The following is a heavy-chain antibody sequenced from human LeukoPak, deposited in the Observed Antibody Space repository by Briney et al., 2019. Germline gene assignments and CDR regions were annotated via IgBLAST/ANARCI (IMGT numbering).Heavy chain of an antibody. Sequence: PGGSLRLSCAASGFTFSSYGMHWVRQAPGKGLEWVSSISSSSSYIYYADSVKGRFTISRDNAKNSLYLQMNSLRAEDTAVYYCARMVSSSSWYRFDYWGQGTLVTVSS. CDR3: ARMVSSSSWYRFDY. D-gene: IGHD6-13*01. J-gene: IGHJ4*02. CDR1: GFTFSSYG. CDR2: ISSSSSYI. V-gene: IGHV3-21*01.